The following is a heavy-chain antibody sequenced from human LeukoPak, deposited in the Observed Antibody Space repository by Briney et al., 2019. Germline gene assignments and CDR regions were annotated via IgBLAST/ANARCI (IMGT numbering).Heavy chain of an antibody. V-gene: IGHV3-30-3*02. CDR1: GFTFDDYA. CDR2: TSHDESNK. Sequence: GGSLRLSCAASGFTFDDYAMHWVRQAPGKGLEWVAVTSHDESNKYYADSVKGRFTISRDNSKNTLYLQMNSLRAEDTAVYYCAKFTEQQLVARGYFDYWGQGTLVTVSS. D-gene: IGHD6-13*01. CDR3: AKFTEQQLVARGYFDY. J-gene: IGHJ4*02.